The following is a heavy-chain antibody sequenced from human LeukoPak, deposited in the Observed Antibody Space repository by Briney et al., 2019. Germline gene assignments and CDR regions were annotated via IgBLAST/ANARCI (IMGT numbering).Heavy chain of an antibody. CDR2: IYYSGST. Sequence: SETLSLTCTVSGGSISSYYWSWIRQPPGKGLEWIGCIYYSGSTNYNPSLKSRVTISVDTSKNQFSLKLSSVTAADTAVYYCARAARLYCSSTSCYALPFDYWGQGTLVTVSS. CDR3: ARAARLYCSSTSCYALPFDY. CDR1: GGSISSYY. D-gene: IGHD2-2*01. V-gene: IGHV4-59*01. J-gene: IGHJ4*02.